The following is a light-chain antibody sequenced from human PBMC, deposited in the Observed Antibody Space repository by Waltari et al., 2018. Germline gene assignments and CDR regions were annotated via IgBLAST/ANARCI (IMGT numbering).Light chain of an antibody. CDR1: SSAIGNYNL. Sequence: QSALTQPASVSGSPGQSITISCSGTSSAIGNYNLVSWYQQHPGNPPKLIIYEGTQRPSGVSSRFSGSKSGNTASLTISGLQAEDEANYYCYSYAGSYVWVFGGGTKVTVL. CDR2: EGT. CDR3: YSYAGSYVWV. V-gene: IGLV2-23*01. J-gene: IGLJ3*02.